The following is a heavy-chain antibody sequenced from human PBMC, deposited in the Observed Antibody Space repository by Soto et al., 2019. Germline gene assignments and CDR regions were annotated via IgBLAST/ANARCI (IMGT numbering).Heavy chain of an antibody. Sequence: SETLSLTCTVSGGSISSYYWSWIRQPPGKGLEWIGYIYYSGSTNYNPSLKSRVTISVDTSKNQFSLKLSSVTAADTAVYYCARQREGGSGSYYTDYYYMDVWGKGTTVTVSS. J-gene: IGHJ6*03. D-gene: IGHD3-10*01. CDR2: IYYSGST. CDR1: GGSISSYY. CDR3: ARQREGGSGSYYTDYYYMDV. V-gene: IGHV4-59*08.